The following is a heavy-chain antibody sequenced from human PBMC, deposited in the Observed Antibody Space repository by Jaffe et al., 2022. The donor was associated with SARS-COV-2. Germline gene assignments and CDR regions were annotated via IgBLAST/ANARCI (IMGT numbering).Heavy chain of an antibody. CDR2: ISAYNGNT. D-gene: IGHD3-9*01. J-gene: IGHJ5*02. V-gene: IGHV1-18*01. CDR1: GYTFTSYG. Sequence: QVQLVQSGAEVKKPGASVKVSCKASGYTFTSYGISWVRQAPGQGLEWMGWISAYNGNTNYAQKLQGRVTMTTDTSTSTAYMELRSLRSDDTAVYYCARVHSFYDILTGYFTNWFDPWGQGTLVTVSS. CDR3: ARVHSFYDILTGYFTNWFDP.